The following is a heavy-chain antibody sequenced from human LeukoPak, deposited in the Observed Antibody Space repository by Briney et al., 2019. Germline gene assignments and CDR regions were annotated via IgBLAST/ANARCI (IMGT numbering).Heavy chain of an antibody. J-gene: IGHJ4*02. CDR2: INHSGST. D-gene: IGHD3-3*01. CDR3: ARLRRGVVSWQTQNFDY. V-gene: IGHV4-34*01. Sequence: PSETLSLTCAVYGGSFSGYYWSWIRQPPGKGLEWIGEINHSGSTNYNPSLKSRVAISVDTSKNQFSLKLSSVTAEDTAVYYCARLRRGVVSWQTQNFDYWGQGTLVTVSS. CDR1: GGSFSGYY.